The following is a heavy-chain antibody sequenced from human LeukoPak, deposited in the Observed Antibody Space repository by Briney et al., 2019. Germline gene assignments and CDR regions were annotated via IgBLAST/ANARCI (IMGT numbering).Heavy chain of an antibody. Sequence: PGGSLRLSCAASGFTFSSYWMHWVRQAPGKGLLWVSRINTDGSSTTYADSVKGRFTISRDNSKNTLYLQMNNLRAEDTAVYYCARGQRAHVEWSSYMDVWGKGTTVTVSS. CDR2: INTDGSST. J-gene: IGHJ6*03. CDR3: ARGQRAHVEWSSYMDV. CDR1: GFTFSSYW. D-gene: IGHD3-3*01. V-gene: IGHV3-74*01.